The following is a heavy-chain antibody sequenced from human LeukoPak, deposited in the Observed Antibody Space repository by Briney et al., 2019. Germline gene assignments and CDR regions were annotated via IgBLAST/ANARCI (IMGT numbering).Heavy chain of an antibody. CDR3: ARRIAVAGYYYYYYMDV. CDR1: GYSISSGYY. V-gene: IGHV4-38-2*01. CDR2: IYRSGST. D-gene: IGHD6-19*01. Sequence: PSETLSLTCAVSGYSISSGYYWGWIRQPPGKGLEWIGSIYRSGSTYYNPSLKSRVTISVDTSKNQFSLKLSSVTAADTAVYYCARRIAVAGYYYYYYMDVWGKGTTVTVSS. J-gene: IGHJ6*03.